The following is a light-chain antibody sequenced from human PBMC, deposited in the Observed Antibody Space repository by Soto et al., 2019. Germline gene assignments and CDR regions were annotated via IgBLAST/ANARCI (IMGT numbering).Light chain of an antibody. CDR2: AAF. Sequence: EIVLTQSPVTLSLSPGERATLSCRASQSVSSYLAWYQQKPGQAPRLLFYAAFRATGTPDRFSGSGSGTDFTLTIDRLEPEDVAVYYCQQYVKSPWTFGQGTKVDIK. CDR3: QQYVKSPWT. CDR1: QSVSSY. J-gene: IGKJ1*01. V-gene: IGKV3-20*01.